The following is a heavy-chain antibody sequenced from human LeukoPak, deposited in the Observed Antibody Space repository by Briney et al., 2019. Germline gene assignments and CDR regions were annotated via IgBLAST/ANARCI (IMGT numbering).Heavy chain of an antibody. CDR3: ARVSDDILTGYQTDY. J-gene: IGHJ4*02. CDR1: GFTFSSYG. D-gene: IGHD3-9*01. CDR2: ISSDGNDQ. V-gene: IGHV3-30*12. Sequence: PGGSLRLSCAASGFTFSSYGMHWVRQAPGRGLEWVTVISSDGNDQHYADSVKGRFTISRDNSKNTVFLQMNSLRAEDTAVYYCARVSDDILTGYQTDYWGQGTLVTASS.